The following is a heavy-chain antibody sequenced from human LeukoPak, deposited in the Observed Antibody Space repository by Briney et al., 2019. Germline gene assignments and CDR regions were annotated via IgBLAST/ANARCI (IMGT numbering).Heavy chain of an antibody. CDR1: GGSISSSSYY. CDR2: IYYSGST. Sequence: ETLSLTCTVSGGSISSSSYYWGWIRQPPGKGLEWIGSIYYSGSTYYNPSLKSRVTISVDTSKNQFSLKLSSVTAADTAVYYCARGGDDILTGPEFNFDYWGQGTLVTVSS. J-gene: IGHJ4*02. CDR3: ARGGDDILTGPEFNFDY. V-gene: IGHV4-39*01. D-gene: IGHD3-9*01.